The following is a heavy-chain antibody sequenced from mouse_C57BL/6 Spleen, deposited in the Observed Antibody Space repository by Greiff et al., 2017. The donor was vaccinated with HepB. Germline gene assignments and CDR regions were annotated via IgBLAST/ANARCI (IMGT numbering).Heavy chain of an antibody. CDR1: GYTFTSYG. CDR3: ARDYDYDCAMDY. V-gene: IGHV1-81*01. CDR2: IYPRSGNT. D-gene: IGHD2-4*01. J-gene: IGHJ4*01. Sequence: VQRVESGAELARPGASVKLSCKASGYTFTSYGISWVKQRTGQGLEWIGEIYPRSGNTYYNEKFKGKATLTADKSSSTAYMELRSLTSEDSAVYFCARDYDYDCAMDYWGQGTSVTVSS.